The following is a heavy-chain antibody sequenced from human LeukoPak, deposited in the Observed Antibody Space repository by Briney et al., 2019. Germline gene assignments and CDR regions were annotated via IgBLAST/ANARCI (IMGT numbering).Heavy chain of an antibody. CDR3: ATAGVVAAPYHYYYYYMDV. Sequence: ASVKVSCKXSGYTLTELSMHWVRQAPGKGLEWMGGFAPEDGETIYSQKFQGRVTMTEDTSTDTAYMELSSLRSEDTAVYYCATAGVVAAPYHYYYYYMDVWGKGTTVTVSS. V-gene: IGHV1-24*01. J-gene: IGHJ6*03. CDR1: GYTLTELS. D-gene: IGHD2-15*01. CDR2: FAPEDGET.